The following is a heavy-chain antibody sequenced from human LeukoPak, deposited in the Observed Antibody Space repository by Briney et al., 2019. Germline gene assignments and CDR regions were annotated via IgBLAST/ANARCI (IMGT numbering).Heavy chain of an antibody. V-gene: IGHV4-39*01. CDR1: GGSISSSTYY. J-gene: IGHJ2*01. CDR2: IYYTGST. D-gene: IGHD5-24*01. Sequence: SETLSLTCTVSGGSISSSTYYWGWIRQPPGKGLEWIGNIYYTGSTYYNPSLKSRVTISVDTSKNQFSLKLSSVTAADTAVNYCARHGVVKMATTVGWYFDLWGRGTLVTVSS. CDR3: ARHGVVKMATTVGWYFDL.